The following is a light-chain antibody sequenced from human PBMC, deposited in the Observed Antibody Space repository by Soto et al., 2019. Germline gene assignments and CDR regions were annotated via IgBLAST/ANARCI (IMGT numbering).Light chain of an antibody. J-gene: IGKJ2*01. CDR1: QSVLYSSNNKNY. CDR3: QQYYSTPNST. CDR2: WAS. V-gene: IGKV4-1*01. Sequence: DIVMTQSPDSLAVSLGERATINCKSSQSVLYSSNNKNYLAWYQQKPGQPPKLLIYWASTRGSGVPDRFSGSGSGTEFTITISSLQAEDVVVYYCQQYYSTPNSTFGHGTKVEIK.